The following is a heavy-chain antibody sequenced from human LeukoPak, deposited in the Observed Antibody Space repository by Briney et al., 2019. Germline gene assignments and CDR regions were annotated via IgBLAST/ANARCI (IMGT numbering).Heavy chain of an antibody. D-gene: IGHD2/OR15-2a*01. Sequence: PGGSLRLSCVASGLTFNSFAMHWVRQAPGKGLEWVAVISYDGSKRYYADSGKGRFTISRDNSKNATYLEMNSMRVEDTAIYYCTRDHYPGIARGGACNFWGQGTMVTVSS. J-gene: IGHJ3*01. CDR1: GLTFNSFA. CDR2: ISYDGSKR. CDR3: TRDHYPGIARGGACNF. V-gene: IGHV3-30-3*01.